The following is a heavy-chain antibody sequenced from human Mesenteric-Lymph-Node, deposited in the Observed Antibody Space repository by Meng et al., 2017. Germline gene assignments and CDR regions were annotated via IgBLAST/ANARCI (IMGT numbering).Heavy chain of an antibody. V-gene: IGHV3-9*01. J-gene: IGHJ4*02. CDR2: ISRNSGNI. Sequence: GGSLRLSCEASGFKFDDYAMDWVRQAPGKGLEWVASISRNSGNIDYADSVKGRFTISRDNAKNSLYLQMNSLRVEDTAFYYCAKDWSDMGYFDFWGQGTLVTVSS. D-gene: IGHD3-9*01. CDR3: AKDWSDMGYFDF. CDR1: GFKFDDYA.